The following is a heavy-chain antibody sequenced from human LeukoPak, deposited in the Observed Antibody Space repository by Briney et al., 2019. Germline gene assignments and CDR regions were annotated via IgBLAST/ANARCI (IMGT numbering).Heavy chain of an antibody. V-gene: IGHV1-18*01. CDR3: ARVPIPEVLWFGEEQGGYYYYYMDV. Sequence: ASVKVSCKASGGTFNNYAINWVRQAPGQGLEWMGWINPNSGGTNYAQKFQGRVTMTTDTSTSTAYMELRSLRSDDTAMYYCARVPIPEVLWFGEEQGGYYYYYMDVWGKGTTVTISS. J-gene: IGHJ6*03. D-gene: IGHD3-10*01. CDR1: GGTFNNYA. CDR2: INPNSGGT.